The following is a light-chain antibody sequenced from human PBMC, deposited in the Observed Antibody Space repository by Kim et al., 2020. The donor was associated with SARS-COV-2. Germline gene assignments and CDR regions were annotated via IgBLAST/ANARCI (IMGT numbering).Light chain of an antibody. CDR2: GKN. CDR3: NSRDSSGTHLEV. J-gene: IGLJ3*02. CDR1: SLRSYY. Sequence: SSELTQDPAVSVALGQTVRITCQGDSLRSYYASWYQQKPGQAPVLVIYGKNNRPSGIPDRFSGSSSGNTASLTITGAQAEDEADYYCNSRDSSGTHLEVFGGGTKVTVL. V-gene: IGLV3-19*01.